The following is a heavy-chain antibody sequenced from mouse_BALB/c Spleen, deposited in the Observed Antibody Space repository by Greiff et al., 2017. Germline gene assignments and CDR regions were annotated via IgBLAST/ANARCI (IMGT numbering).Heavy chain of an antibody. CDR3: ARPRGFITTVVASFDY. D-gene: IGHD1-1*01. Sequence: EVQLQQSGPELVKPGASVKMSCKASGYTFTSYVMHWVKQKPGQGLEWIGYINPYNDGTKYNEKFKGKATLTVDKSSSTAYMQLSSLTSEDSAVYYCARPRGFITTVVASFDYWGQGTTLTVSS. CDR2: INPYNDGT. V-gene: IGHV1-14*01. J-gene: IGHJ2*01. CDR1: GYTFTSYV.